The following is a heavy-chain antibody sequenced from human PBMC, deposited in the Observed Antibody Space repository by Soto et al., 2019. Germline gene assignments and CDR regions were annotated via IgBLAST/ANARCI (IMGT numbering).Heavy chain of an antibody. CDR2: INPKSGGT. Sequence: ASVKVSCKASGYSFTDYHIHWVRQAPGQGLEWLGRINPKSGGTSTAQKFQGWVTMTTDTSISTASMELTRLTSDDTAIYYCARGDSTDCSNGVCSFFYNHDMDVWGQGTAVTSP. CDR1: GYSFTDYH. D-gene: IGHD2-8*01. V-gene: IGHV1-2*04. CDR3: ARGDSTDCSNGVCSFFYNHDMDV. J-gene: IGHJ6*02.